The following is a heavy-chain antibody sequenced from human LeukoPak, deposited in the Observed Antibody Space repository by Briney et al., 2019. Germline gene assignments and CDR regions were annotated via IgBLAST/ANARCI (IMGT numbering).Heavy chain of an antibody. J-gene: IGHJ4*02. CDR2: ISYDGSNK. CDR1: GFTFSSYA. V-gene: IGHV3-30-3*02. CDR3: ANDPSMSSPGDY. D-gene: IGHD6-13*01. Sequence: GRSLRLSCAASGFTFSSYAMHWVRQAPGKGLEWVAVISYDGSNKYYADSVKGRFTISRDNSKNTLYLQMNSLRVEDTAVYYCANDPSMSSPGDYWGQGTLVTVSS.